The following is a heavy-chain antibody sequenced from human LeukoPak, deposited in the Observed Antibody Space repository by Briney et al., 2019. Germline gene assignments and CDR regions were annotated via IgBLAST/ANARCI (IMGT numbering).Heavy chain of an antibody. CDR1: GFIYSSYA. V-gene: IGHV3-15*01. D-gene: IGHD3-9*01. Sequence: GGSLRLSCAASGFIYSSYAMSWVRQAPGKGLEWVGRIKSKTDGGTTDYAAPVKGRFTISGDDSKNTLYLQMNSLKTEDTAVYYCTTDQTTYYDILTGYYNVLGFDYWGQGTLVTVSS. J-gene: IGHJ4*02. CDR3: TTDQTTYYDILTGYYNVLGFDY. CDR2: IKSKTDGGTT.